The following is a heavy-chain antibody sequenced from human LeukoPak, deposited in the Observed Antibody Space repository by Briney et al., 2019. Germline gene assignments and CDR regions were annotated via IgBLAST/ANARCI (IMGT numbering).Heavy chain of an antibody. CDR1: GFTFSRYA. V-gene: IGHV3-30*18. D-gene: IGHD3-3*01. J-gene: IGHJ4*02. CDR2: ISYDGSNK. Sequence: GGSLRLSCAASGFTFSRYAMHWVRQAPGKGLEWVALISYDGSNKYYVDSVKGRFTISRDNSKYTLYLQMNSLRAEGTAVYYCAKMWWSGYPQGVDYWGQGTLVTVSS. CDR3: AKMWWSGYPQGVDY.